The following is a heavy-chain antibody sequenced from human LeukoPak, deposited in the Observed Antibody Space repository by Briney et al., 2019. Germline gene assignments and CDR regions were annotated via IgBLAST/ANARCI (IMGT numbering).Heavy chain of an antibody. CDR2: LSGSGDST. CDR1: GFTFSSYA. CDR3: ARDYSSGWYSTFDY. D-gene: IGHD6-19*01. Sequence: RAGGSLRLSCAASGFTFSSYAMSWVRQAPGKGLEWVSALSGSGDSTYYADSVKGRFTISRDNSKNTLYLQMNSLRAEDTAVYYCARDYSSGWYSTFDYWGQGTLVTVSS. J-gene: IGHJ4*02. V-gene: IGHV3-23*01.